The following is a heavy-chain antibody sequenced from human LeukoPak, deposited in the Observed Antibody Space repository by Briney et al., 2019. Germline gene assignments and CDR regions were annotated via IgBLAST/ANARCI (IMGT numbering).Heavy chain of an antibody. CDR3: ARGALLWFGAKMEYYFDS. Sequence: PSETLSLTCTVSGAYFTNYYWSFIRQPPGKGLEWIGFSSYNGNTNYNPSLKSRVTISVDMSKNQFSLRLKSVTAADTAVYYCARGALLWFGAKMEYYFDSWGQGTLVTVSS. V-gene: IGHV4-59*01. D-gene: IGHD3-10*01. CDR1: GAYFTNYY. J-gene: IGHJ4*02. CDR2: SSYNGNT.